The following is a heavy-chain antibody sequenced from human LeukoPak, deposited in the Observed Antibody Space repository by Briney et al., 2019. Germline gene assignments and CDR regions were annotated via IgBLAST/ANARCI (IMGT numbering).Heavy chain of an antibody. Sequence: PSETLSLTCIVSGVPISTHYWSWSRQPPGKGLEWIGYNDYSGSTNYNPSLKSRVTISVDTSKNQLSLKLNSVTAADTAVYYCASGATLRGRHYMDLGAKGTTVTVSS. J-gene: IGHJ6*03. V-gene: IGHV4-59*11. CDR2: NDYSGST. CDR3: ASGATLRGRHYMDL. CDR1: GVPISTHY. D-gene: IGHD3-16*01.